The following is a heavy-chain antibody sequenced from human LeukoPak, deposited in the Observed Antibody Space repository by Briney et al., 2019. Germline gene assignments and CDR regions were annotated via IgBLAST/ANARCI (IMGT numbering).Heavy chain of an antibody. D-gene: IGHD3-9*01. CDR2: ISPYNGNT. CDR3: ARGASYVILTGYSYFDY. CDR1: GYDFTSVG. Sequence: ASVKVSCKASGYDFTSVGITWVRRAPGQGLEWMGWISPYNGNTRYAQKFQGRVTMTTDTSTSTAYMELRSLRSDDTAVYYCARGASYVILTGYSYFDYWGQGTLVTVSS. V-gene: IGHV1-18*01. J-gene: IGHJ4*02.